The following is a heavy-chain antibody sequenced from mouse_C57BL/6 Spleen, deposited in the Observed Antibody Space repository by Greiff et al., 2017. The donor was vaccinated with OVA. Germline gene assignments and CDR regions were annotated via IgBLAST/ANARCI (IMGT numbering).Heavy chain of an antibody. J-gene: IGHJ2*01. CDR2: FRNKANNHET. Sequence: EVKLMESGGGLVQPGGSMKLSCAASGFTFSDAWMDWVRQSPEKGLEWVAEFRNKANNHETYYAESVKGRFTISRDDSKSSVYLQMNSLRAEDTGIYYCTRDYGSSYFDYWGQGTTLTVSS. CDR1: GFTFSDAW. D-gene: IGHD1-1*01. V-gene: IGHV6-6*01. CDR3: TRDYGSSYFDY.